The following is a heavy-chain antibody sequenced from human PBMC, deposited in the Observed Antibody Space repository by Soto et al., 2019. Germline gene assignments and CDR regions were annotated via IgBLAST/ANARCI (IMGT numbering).Heavy chain of an antibody. V-gene: IGHV4-39*01. CDR2: IYYSGST. CDR1: GGSISSSSDY. CDR3: ARSMTTVVTLDY. D-gene: IGHD4-17*01. J-gene: IGHJ4*02. Sequence: SETLSLTCTVSGGSISSSSDYWGWIRQPPGKGLEWIGSIYYSGSTYYNPSLKSRVTISLDTSKNRFSLKLSSVTAADTAVYYCARSMTTVVTLDYWGQGTLVTVSS.